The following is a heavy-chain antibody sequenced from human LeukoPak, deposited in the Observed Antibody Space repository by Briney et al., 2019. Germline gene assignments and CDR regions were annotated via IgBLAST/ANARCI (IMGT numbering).Heavy chain of an antibody. CDR1: GFTFSNYW. CDR2: INQDGGKA. CDR3: TRDGDTSGYSD. D-gene: IGHD3-22*01. J-gene: IGHJ4*02. V-gene: IGHV3-7*01. Sequence: PGGSLRLSCEGSGFTFSNYWMSWVRQGPGKGLEWVANINQDGGKAYYVDSVKGRFTTSRDNAKNSVFLQMNSLRAEDTAVYYCTRDGDTSGYSDWGQGTLVTVSS.